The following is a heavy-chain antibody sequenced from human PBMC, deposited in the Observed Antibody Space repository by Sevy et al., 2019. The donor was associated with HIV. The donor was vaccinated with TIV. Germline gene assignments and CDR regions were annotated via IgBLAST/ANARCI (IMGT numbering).Heavy chain of an antibody. D-gene: IGHD5-18*01. Sequence: GGSLRLPCAVSGFTFSSYSMNWVRQAPGKGLEWVSYISSSSSTIYYADSVKGRFTISRDNAKNSLYLQMNSLRDEDTAVYYCARDGGYSYGYDFDYWGQGTLVTVSS. J-gene: IGHJ4*02. CDR2: ISSSSSTI. CDR3: ARDGGYSYGYDFDY. V-gene: IGHV3-48*02. CDR1: GFTFSSYS.